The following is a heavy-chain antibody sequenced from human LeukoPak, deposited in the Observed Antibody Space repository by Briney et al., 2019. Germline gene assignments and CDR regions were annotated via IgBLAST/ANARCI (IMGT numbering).Heavy chain of an antibody. D-gene: IGHD3-22*01. J-gene: IGHJ4*02. Sequence: GGSLRLSCAASGFTFTSYWMSWVRQAPGKGLEWVASIKQDGSEKYYVDSVKGRFTISRDNAKNSLNLQMNSLRAEDTAVYYCARRPNYYDSSGYYKGFDCWGQGTLVTVSS. CDR3: ARRPNYYDSSGYYKGFDC. CDR1: GFTFTSYW. CDR2: IKQDGSEK. V-gene: IGHV3-7*03.